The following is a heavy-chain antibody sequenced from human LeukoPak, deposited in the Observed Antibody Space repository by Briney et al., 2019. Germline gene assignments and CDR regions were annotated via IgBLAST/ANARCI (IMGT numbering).Heavy chain of an antibody. CDR2: ISYDGSNK. D-gene: IGHD3-22*01. V-gene: IGHV3-30*03. Sequence: GGSLRLSCAASGFTFSSYGMHWVRQAPGKGLEWVAVISYDGSNKYYADSVKGRFTISRDNSKNTLYLQMSSLRAEDTAVYFCARYYYDSSGYYYFDYWGQGTLVTVSS. CDR3: ARYYYDSSGYYYFDY. CDR1: GFTFSSYG. J-gene: IGHJ4*02.